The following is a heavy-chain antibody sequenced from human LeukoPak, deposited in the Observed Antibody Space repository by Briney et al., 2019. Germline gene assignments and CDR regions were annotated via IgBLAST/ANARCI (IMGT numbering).Heavy chain of an antibody. J-gene: IGHJ4*02. V-gene: IGHV4-59*11. CDR2: IHDTGST. Sequence: SETLSLTCSVSGGSLSSHYWSWIRQPPGKGLELIGHIHDTGSTFYNPSLRGRVTISLDTSNNQFSLKLTSMTPADTAVYYFPSSSPGCSTGSCFLPYWGQGTWVTVS. CDR3: PSSSPGCSTGSCFLPY. CDR1: GGSLSSHY. D-gene: IGHD2-2*01.